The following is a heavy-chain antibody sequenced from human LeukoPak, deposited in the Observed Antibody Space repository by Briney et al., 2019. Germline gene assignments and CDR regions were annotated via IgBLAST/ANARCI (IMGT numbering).Heavy chain of an antibody. CDR1: GGSISSGGYY. Sequence: PSETLSLTCTVSGGSISSGGYYWSWIRQHPGKGLEWIGYIYYSGSTYYNPSLKSRVTISVDTSKNQFSLKLSSVTAADTAVYYCARADESLVYGMDVWGQGTTVIVSS. V-gene: IGHV4-31*03. J-gene: IGHJ6*02. CDR3: ARADESLVYGMDV. CDR2: IYYSGST.